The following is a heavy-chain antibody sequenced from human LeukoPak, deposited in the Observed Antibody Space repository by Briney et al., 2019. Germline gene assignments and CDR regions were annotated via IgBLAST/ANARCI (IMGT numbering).Heavy chain of an antibody. D-gene: IGHD3-3*01. CDR2: IYTSGST. V-gene: IGHV4-4*07. CDR1: VCSLSSYY. J-gene: IGHJ4*02. CDR3: ARSEGYDFWSGHRD. Sequence: SETLSLTRMVSVCSLSSYYWSWIRQPAGKGLEWIGRIYTSGSTNYNPSLKSRVTMSVDTSKNQFSLKLSSVTAADTAVYYCARSEGYDFWSGHRDWGQGTLVTVSS.